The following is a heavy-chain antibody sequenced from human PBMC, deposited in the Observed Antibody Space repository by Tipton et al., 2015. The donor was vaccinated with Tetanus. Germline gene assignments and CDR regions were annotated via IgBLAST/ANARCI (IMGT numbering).Heavy chain of an antibody. D-gene: IGHD5/OR15-5a*01. V-gene: IGHV5-51*01. J-gene: IGHJ4*02. CDR1: GYSFTTYW. CDR2: IYGGDSDT. Sequence: VQLVQSGAEAKKPGESLKISCKGSGYSFTTYWIAWLRQMPGKGLEWMGIIYGGDSDTRHSPSFQGQVTISADKSISTAYLQWSSLKASDTAMYYCARHECPQCNFDYWGQGALVTVSS. CDR3: ARHECPQCNFDY.